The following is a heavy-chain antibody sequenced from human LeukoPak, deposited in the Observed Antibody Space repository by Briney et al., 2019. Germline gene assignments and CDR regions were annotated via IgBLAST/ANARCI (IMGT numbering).Heavy chain of an antibody. D-gene: IGHD2-2*01. Sequence: SETLSLTCAVYGGSFSGYYWSWIRQPPGKGLEWIGEINHSGSTNYNPSLKSRVTISVDPSKNQFALKLSSVTASDTAVYYCASSGYCSSTSCLSLGMDVWGQGTTVTVSS. CDR1: GGSFSGYY. CDR3: ASSGYCSSTSCLSLGMDV. J-gene: IGHJ6*02. V-gene: IGHV4-34*01. CDR2: INHSGST.